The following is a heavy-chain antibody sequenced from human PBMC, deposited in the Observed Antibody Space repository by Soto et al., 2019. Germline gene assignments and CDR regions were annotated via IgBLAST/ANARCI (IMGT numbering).Heavy chain of an antibody. Sequence: SVKVSCKASGGTFSRYAISWVRQAPRQGLEWMGGIIPLFSIANYTQKFQGRVTITADKSTSTAYMQLSSLRSEDTAVYYCARTYNWNYARGSHYFDHWGQGTLVTVSS. J-gene: IGHJ4*02. D-gene: IGHD1-7*01. CDR3: ARTYNWNYARGSHYFDH. V-gene: IGHV1-69*10. CDR2: IIPLFSIA. CDR1: GGTFSRYA.